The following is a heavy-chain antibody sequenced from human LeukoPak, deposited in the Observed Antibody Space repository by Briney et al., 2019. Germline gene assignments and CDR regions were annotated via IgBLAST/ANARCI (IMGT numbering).Heavy chain of an antibody. CDR3: ARVRRPCSGGSCYSAAIYYYGMDV. Sequence: ASVKVSCKASGYTFTSYYMHWVRQAPGQGLEWMGIINPSGGSTSYAQKFQGRVTMTRDTSTSTVYMELSSLRSEDTAVYYCARVRRPCSGGSCYSAAIYYYGMDVWGQGTTVTVSS. J-gene: IGHJ6*02. D-gene: IGHD2-15*01. CDR2: INPSGGST. V-gene: IGHV1-46*01. CDR1: GYTFTSYY.